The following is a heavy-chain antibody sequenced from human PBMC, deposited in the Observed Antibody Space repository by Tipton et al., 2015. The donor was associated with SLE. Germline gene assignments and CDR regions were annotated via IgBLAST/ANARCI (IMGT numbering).Heavy chain of an antibody. J-gene: IGHJ4*02. CDR1: GFTFSSYA. V-gene: IGHV3-7*01. D-gene: IGHD4-23*01. CDR3: ARGGLRRSFDY. Sequence: GSLRLSCAASGFTFSSYAMSWVRQAPGKGLEWVANIKQDGSEKYYVDSVKGRFTISRDNAKNSLYLQMNSLRAEDTAVYYCARGGLRRSFDYWGQGTLVTVSS. CDR2: IKQDGSEK.